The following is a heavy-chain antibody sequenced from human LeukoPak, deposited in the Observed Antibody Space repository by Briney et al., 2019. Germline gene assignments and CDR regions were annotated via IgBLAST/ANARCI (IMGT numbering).Heavy chain of an antibody. CDR2: ISAYNGNT. CDR3: AREPYYDILTGYDNYYYYYGMDV. J-gene: IGHJ6*02. CDR1: GYTFTSYG. V-gene: IGHV1-18*01. D-gene: IGHD3-9*01. Sequence: DSVKVSCKASGYTFTSYGISWVRQAPGQGLEWMGWISAYNGNTDYAQKLQGRVTMTTDTSTSTAYMELRSLRSDDTAVYYCAREPYYDILTGYDNYYYYYGMDVWGQGTTVTVSS.